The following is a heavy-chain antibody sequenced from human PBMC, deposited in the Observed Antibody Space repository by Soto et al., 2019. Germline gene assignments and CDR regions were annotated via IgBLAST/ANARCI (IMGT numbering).Heavy chain of an antibody. CDR2: ISYDGSNK. J-gene: IGHJ4*02. V-gene: IGHV3-30-3*01. CDR3: ARGANFGSEQWLGDYFDY. CDR1: GFTFSSYA. Sequence: GGSLRLSCAASGFTFSSYAMHWVRQAPGKGLEWVAVISYDGSNKYYADSVKGRFTISRDNSKNTLYLQMNSLRAEDTAVYYCARGANFGSEQWLGDYFDYWGQGTLVTVSS. D-gene: IGHD6-19*01.